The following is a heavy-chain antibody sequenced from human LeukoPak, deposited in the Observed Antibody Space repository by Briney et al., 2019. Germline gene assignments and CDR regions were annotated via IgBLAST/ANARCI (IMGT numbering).Heavy chain of an antibody. CDR1: GGSISSGGYY. D-gene: IGHD1-26*01. CDR3: ARARGSYGGVAFDY. CDR2: IYHSGST. J-gene: IGHJ4*02. Sequence: SETLSLTCTVSGGSISSGGYYWSWIRQPPGKGLEWIGYIYHSGSTYYNPSLKSRVTISVDRSKNQFSLKLSSVTAADTAVYYCARARGSYGGVAFDYWGQGTLVTVSS. V-gene: IGHV4-30-2*01.